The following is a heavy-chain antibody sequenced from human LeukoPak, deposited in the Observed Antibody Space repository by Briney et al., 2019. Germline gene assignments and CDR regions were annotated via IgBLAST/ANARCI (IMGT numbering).Heavy chain of an antibody. D-gene: IGHD6-13*01. CDR3: ARARPQTGYSSSWYIDY. Sequence: GGSLRLSCAASGFTFSSYAMSWVRQAPGKGLEWVSVIYSDGTTYYADSVRGRFTISRDNSKNTLYLQMNSLRAEDTAMYYCARARPQTGYSSSWYIDYWGQGTLVTVSS. V-gene: IGHV3-53*01. CDR2: IYSDGTT. CDR1: GFTFSSYA. J-gene: IGHJ4*02.